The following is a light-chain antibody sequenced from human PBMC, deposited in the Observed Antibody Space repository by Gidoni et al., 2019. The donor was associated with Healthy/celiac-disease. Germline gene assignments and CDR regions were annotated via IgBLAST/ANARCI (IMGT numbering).Light chain of an antibody. CDR3: SSYTSSSTWV. CDR2: DVT. J-gene: IGLJ3*02. CDR1: SSDVSGYNY. Sequence: QPALTQPASVFGSPGQSITISCTGTSSDVSGYNYVSWYQQQPSKAPKLMIYDVTNRPSGVSNRFSGSKSGNTASLTISGLQAEDEADYYCSSYTSSSTWVFGGGTKLTVL. V-gene: IGLV2-14*03.